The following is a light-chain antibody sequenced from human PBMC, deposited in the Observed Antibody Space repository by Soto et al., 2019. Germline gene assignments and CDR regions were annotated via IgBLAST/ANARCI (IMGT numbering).Light chain of an antibody. CDR3: QQYYNLPIT. CDR2: DAS. J-gene: IGKJ5*01. Sequence: DIQMTQSPSTLSASVGDRVTITCRASQSVITWLAWYQQKPGKAPKLLIYDASNLETGVPSRFSGSGSGTDFTVTISSLQPEDFATYSCQQYYNLPITFGQGTRLEIK. V-gene: IGKV1-33*01. CDR1: QSVITW.